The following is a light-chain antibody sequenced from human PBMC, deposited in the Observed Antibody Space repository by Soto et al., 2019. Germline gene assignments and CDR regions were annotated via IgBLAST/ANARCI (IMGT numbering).Light chain of an antibody. CDR1: QSVSGY. Sequence: EIVLTHSPLSLPVTPEEPAPLSYRSSQSVSGYLAWYQQKPGQAPRLVISDASSRAKGILARFTGSGSGTDLSLSLSSLEPADFAVYYCQQRSTWPTFGQGTKVDIK. CDR3: QQRSTWPT. V-gene: IGKV3-11*01. J-gene: IGKJ1*01. CDR2: DAS.